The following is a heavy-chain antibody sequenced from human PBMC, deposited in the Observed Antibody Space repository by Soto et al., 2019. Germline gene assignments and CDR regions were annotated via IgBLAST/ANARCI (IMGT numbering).Heavy chain of an antibody. J-gene: IGHJ5*02. D-gene: IGHD6-13*01. V-gene: IGHV5-10-1*01. CDR2: IDPSDSYT. CDR1: GYSFTSYW. CDR3: ARADPAAAGTGWFDP. Sequence: PGESLKISCKGSGYSFTSYWISWVRQMPVKGLEWMGRIDPSDSYTNYSPSFQGHVTISADKSISTAYLQWSSLKASDTAMYYCARADPAAAGTGWFDPWGQGTLVTVSS.